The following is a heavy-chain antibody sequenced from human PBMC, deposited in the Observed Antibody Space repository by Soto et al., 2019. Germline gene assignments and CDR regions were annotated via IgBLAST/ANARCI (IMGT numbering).Heavy chain of an antibody. J-gene: IGHJ4*02. V-gene: IGHV4-61*01. Sequence: QVQLQESGPGLVKPSETLSLTCTVSGGSVSSGSYYWSWIRQPPGKGLEWIGYIYYSGSTNYNPSLKSRVTLSVDTSKNQFSLKLSSVTAADTAVYYCARVSYYYDSSGYSYFDYWGQGTLVTVSS. CDR2: IYYSGST. CDR1: GGSVSSGSYY. D-gene: IGHD3-22*01. CDR3: ARVSYYYDSSGYSYFDY.